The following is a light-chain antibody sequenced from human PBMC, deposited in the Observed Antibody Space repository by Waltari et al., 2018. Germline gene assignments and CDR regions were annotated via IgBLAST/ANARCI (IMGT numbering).Light chain of an antibody. V-gene: IGKV3-20*01. CDR1: QSIGRY. CDR2: GAS. Sequence: EIVLTQSPGTLSLSPGERATLPCRASQSIGRYLIWYQQKPGQAHRLLSYGASTRAAGIPDRFSGSGSGTDFSLTISRLEPEDFAVYYCQNHERLPAVFGRGTKVEIK. J-gene: IGKJ1*01. CDR3: QNHERLPAV.